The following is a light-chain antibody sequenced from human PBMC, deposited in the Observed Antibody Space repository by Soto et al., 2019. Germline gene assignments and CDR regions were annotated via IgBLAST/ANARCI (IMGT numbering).Light chain of an antibody. V-gene: IGKV4-1*01. CDR3: QQYHSDPIT. J-gene: IGKJ5*01. Sequence: DFVMTQSPDSLAVSLGERATINCKSSQSVFSSSTNKNYLAWFQQKPGQPPKLLIYWASTRKSGVPDRFSGSGSGTDFTLTITSLQAEAVAVYYCQQYHSDPITFGQGTRLE. CDR2: WAS. CDR1: QSVFSSSTNKNY.